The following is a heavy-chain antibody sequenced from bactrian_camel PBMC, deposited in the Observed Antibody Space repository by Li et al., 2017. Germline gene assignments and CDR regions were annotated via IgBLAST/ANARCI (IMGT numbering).Heavy chain of an antibody. CDR1: GNTDSSNC. Sequence: HVQLVESGGGSVQPGGSLTLACTASGNTDSSNCMGWFRERPGKEREMVAAMFTKTNLTYVPNSMKGRFTISQDHARKIVSLQMNSLKPEDTAMYYCATVRGQAGDTANCFKGWAAFNYFGQGTQVTVS. CDR2: MFTKTNLT. CDR3: ATVRGQAGDTANCFKGWAAFNY. V-gene: IGHV3S53*01. D-gene: IGHD5*01. J-gene: IGHJ4*01.